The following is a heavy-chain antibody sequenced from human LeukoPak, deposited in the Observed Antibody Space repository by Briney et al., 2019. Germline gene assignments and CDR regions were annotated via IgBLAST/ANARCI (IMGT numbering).Heavy chain of an antibody. CDR1: GGSFSGYY. D-gene: IGHD6-13*01. CDR3: ARAVVRAAAGTFADY. Sequence: SETLSLTCAVYGGSFSGYYWSWIRQPPGKGLEWIGEINHSGSTNYNPSLKSRVTISVDTSKNQFSLKLSSVTAADTAVYCCARAVVRAAAGTFADYWGQGTLVTVSS. CDR2: INHSGST. V-gene: IGHV4-34*01. J-gene: IGHJ4*02.